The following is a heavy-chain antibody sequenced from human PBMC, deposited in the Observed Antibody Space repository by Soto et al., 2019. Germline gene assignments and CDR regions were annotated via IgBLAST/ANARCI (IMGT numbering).Heavy chain of an antibody. Sequence: GGSLRLSCAASGFTVSSDYMSWVRQAPGKGLEWVSVLYSGGSTYYANSVRGRFTISRDNSKNTLYLQMNSLRAEDTAVYYCARGRLTGSNYYGMDVWGQGTTVTVSS. J-gene: IGHJ6*02. D-gene: IGHD1-20*01. V-gene: IGHV3-53*01. CDR2: LYSGGST. CDR3: ARGRLTGSNYYGMDV. CDR1: GFTVSSDY.